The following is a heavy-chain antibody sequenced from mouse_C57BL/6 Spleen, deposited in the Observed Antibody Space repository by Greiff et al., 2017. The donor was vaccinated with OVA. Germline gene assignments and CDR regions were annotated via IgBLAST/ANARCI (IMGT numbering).Heavy chain of an antibody. V-gene: IGHV3-6*01. D-gene: IGHD4-1*01. Sequence: EVHLVESGPGLVKPSQSLSLTCSVTGYSITSGYYWNWIRQFPGNKLEWMGYISYDGSNNYNPSLKNRISITRDTSKNQFFLKLNSVTTEDTATYYCAKGAGTFLFDYWGQGTTLTVSS. CDR3: AKGAGTFLFDY. CDR2: ISYDGSN. CDR1: GYSITSGYY. J-gene: IGHJ2*01.